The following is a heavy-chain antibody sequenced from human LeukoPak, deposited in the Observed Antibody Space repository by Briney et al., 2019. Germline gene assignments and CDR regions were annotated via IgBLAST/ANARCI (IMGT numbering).Heavy chain of an antibody. CDR1: GFTFSSYA. V-gene: IGHV3-64*02. CDR3: VRRDGYNFDY. J-gene: IGHJ4*02. CDR2: ICSNAACA. D-gene: IGHD5-24*01. Sequence: GGSLRLSCAASGFTFSSYAMSWVRQAPGKGLEYVSAICSNAACAYYADSVRGRFTISRDNSKNTVYLQMGNLRVEDTAVYYCVRRDGYNFDYWGQGTLVTVSS.